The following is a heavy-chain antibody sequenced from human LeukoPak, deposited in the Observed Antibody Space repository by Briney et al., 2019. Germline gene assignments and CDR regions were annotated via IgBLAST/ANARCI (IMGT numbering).Heavy chain of an antibody. Sequence: SETLSLTCTVSGGSISDYYWSWIRQPPGTGLEWIGYIRTSGSTNYSPSLASRVTMSVDTSKNQISLKLRSVTAADTAVYYCARPHSSTDFYAFDIWGQGTMVTVSS. CDR1: GGSISDYY. J-gene: IGHJ3*02. D-gene: IGHD2-2*01. CDR3: ARPHSSTDFYAFDI. CDR2: IRTSGST. V-gene: IGHV4-4*09.